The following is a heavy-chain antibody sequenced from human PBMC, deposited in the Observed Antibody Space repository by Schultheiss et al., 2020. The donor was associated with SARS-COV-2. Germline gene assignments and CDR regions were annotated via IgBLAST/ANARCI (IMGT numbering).Heavy chain of an antibody. D-gene: IGHD1-26*01. Sequence: GESLKISCAASGFTVSSNYMSWVRQAPGKGLEWVSGISWNSGSIGYADSVKGRFTISRDNSKNTLYLQMNSLKTEDTAVYYCTTGIVGASLLYYYYYGMDVWGQGTTVTVSS. CDR1: GFTVSSNY. CDR2: ISWNSGSI. CDR3: TTGIVGASLLYYYYYGMDV. V-gene: IGHV3-53*03. J-gene: IGHJ6*02.